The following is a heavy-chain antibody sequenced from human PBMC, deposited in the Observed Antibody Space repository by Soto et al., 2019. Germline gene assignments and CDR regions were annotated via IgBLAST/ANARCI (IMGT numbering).Heavy chain of an antibody. V-gene: IGHV3-21*02. CDR2: IDGSSGHI. CDR1: GFIFSSYT. J-gene: IGHJ6*03. CDR3: AREPLFAGSYYYMDV. Sequence: EVQLVESGGGLVRPGGSLRLSCAASGFIFSSYTFHWVRQAPGKGLEWVSSIDGSSGHIYYSDSVKGRFTISRDNAQDSLYLQVSSLRAEDTAVYYCAREPLFAGSYYYMDVWGKGTTVTVSS. D-gene: IGHD2-21*01.